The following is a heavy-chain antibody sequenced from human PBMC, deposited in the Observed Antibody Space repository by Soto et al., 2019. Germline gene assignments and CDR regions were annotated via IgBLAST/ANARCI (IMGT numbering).Heavy chain of an antibody. CDR1: GGTFSSYA. J-gene: IGHJ6*02. CDR3: ARVGYYGSGSYRGYYYYGMDV. CDR2: IIPIFGTA. V-gene: IGHV1-69*12. Sequence: QVQLVQSGAEVKKPGSSVKVSCKASGGTFSSYAISWVRQAPGQGLEWMGGIIPIFGTANYAQKFQGRVTITADESTSTAYMALSSLRSEDTAVYYCARVGYYGSGSYRGYYYYGMDVWGQGTTVTVSS. D-gene: IGHD3-10*01.